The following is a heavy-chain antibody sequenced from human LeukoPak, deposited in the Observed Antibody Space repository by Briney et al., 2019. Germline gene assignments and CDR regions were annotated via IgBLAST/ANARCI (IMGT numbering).Heavy chain of an antibody. D-gene: IGHD5-24*01. V-gene: IGHV3-21*01. CDR3: ARGTGYNPYYFDY. Sequence: KPGGSLRLSCAASGFTFSSYSMNWVRQAPGKGLEWVSSISSSSSYIYYADSVKGRFTISRDNAKNSLYLQMNSLRAEDTAVYYCARGTGYNPYYFDYWGQGTLVTVSS. CDR1: GFTFSSYS. J-gene: IGHJ4*02. CDR2: ISSSSSYI.